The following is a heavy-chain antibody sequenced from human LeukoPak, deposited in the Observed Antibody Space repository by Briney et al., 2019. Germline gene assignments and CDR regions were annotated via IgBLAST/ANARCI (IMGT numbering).Heavy chain of an antibody. CDR1: GFTFSSSG. CDR3: AKGNGGYYFDY. CDR2: VWYDGSNK. J-gene: IGHJ4*02. D-gene: IGHD2-8*01. V-gene: IGHV3-33*06. Sequence: GGSLRLSCAASGFTFSSSGMPSVRQATFRGLEWGSVVWYDGSNKYYADSVKGRFTISRDNSKNTLYLQMNSLRAEDTAVYYCAKGNGGYYFDYWGQGTLVTVSS.